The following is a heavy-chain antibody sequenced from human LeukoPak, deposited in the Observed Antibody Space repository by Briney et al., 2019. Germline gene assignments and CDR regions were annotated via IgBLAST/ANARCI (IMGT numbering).Heavy chain of an antibody. D-gene: IGHD6-13*01. J-gene: IGHJ3*02. V-gene: IGHV1-69*13. CDR1: GGTFSSYA. Sequence: ASVKVSCKASGGTFSSYAISWVRQAPGQGLEWMGGIIPIFGTANYAQKFQGRVTITADESTSTAYMELSSLRSEDTAVYYCARDARGAAAADDAFDIWGQGTVVTVSS. CDR3: ARDARGAAAADDAFDI. CDR2: IIPIFGTA.